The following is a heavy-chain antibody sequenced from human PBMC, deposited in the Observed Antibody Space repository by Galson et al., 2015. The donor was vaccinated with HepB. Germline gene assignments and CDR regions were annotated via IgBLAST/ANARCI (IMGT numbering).Heavy chain of an antibody. Sequence: QSGAEVKKPGESLKISRQGSGSIFTNYWIGWVRQMPGKGLEWMGIIYPADSDTKYSPSFQGQVTISADKSINTAYLQWSSLKASDSAIYYCARPDPYSSSWNVLHWGQGTLVTVSS. CDR1: GSIFTNYW. D-gene: IGHD6-13*01. CDR3: ARPDPYSSSWNVLH. CDR2: IYPADSDT. J-gene: IGHJ4*02. V-gene: IGHV5-51*01.